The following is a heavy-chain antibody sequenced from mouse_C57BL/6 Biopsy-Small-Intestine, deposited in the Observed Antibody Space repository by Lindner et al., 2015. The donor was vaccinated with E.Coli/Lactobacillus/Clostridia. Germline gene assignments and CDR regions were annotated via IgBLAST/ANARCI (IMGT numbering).Heavy chain of an antibody. D-gene: IGHD2-3*01. CDR2: ISSGSSTI. Sequence: VQLQESGGGLVKPGGSRKLSCAASGFTFSDYGMHWVRQAPEKGLEWVAYISSGSSTIYYADTVKGRFTISRDNAKNTLFLQMTSLRSEDTATYYCARRGGDGYWGDYWGQGTTLTVSS. CDR1: GFTFSDYG. J-gene: IGHJ2*01. V-gene: IGHV5-17*01. CDR3: ARRGGDGYWGDY.